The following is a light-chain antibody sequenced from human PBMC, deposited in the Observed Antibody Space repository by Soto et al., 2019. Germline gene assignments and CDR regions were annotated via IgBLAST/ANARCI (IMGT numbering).Light chain of an antibody. CDR1: SSDVGGSNY. V-gene: IGLV2-14*01. CDR3: SSYTSSNTLEV. J-gene: IGLJ1*01. Sequence: ALIQPASVSGSPGQSITISCTGTSSDVGGSNYVSWYQHHPHRAPKLLIYEVDYRPSGVSNRFSGSKSGNTASLTISGLQAEDEADYYCSSYTSSNTLEVFGFGTKLTVL. CDR2: EVD.